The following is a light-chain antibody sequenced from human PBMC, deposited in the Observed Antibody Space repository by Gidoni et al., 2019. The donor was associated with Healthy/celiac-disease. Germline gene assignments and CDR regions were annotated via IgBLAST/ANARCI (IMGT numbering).Light chain of an antibody. CDR1: QSVSSSY. J-gene: IGKJ3*01. CDR2: GAS. V-gene: IGKV3-20*01. CDR3: QQYGSSPLFT. Sequence: EIVLTHSPGTLSLSPGARATLSCSVSQSVSSSYLAWYQQKPGQAPRLLIYGASSRATGIPDRFSGSGSGTDFTLTISRLEPEDFAVYYCQQYGSSPLFTFGPGTKVEIK.